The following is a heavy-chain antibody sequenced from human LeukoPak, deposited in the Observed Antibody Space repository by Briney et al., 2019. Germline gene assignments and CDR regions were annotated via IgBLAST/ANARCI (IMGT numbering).Heavy chain of an antibody. Sequence: SVKVSCKASGYTFTSYGISWVRQAPGQGLEWMGWISAYNGNTNYAQKLQGRVTMTTDTSTSTAYMELRSLRSDDTAVYYCATEEVYYYDSSGYYPYFDYWGQGTLVTVSS. CDR2: ISAYNGNT. CDR1: GYTFTSYG. J-gene: IGHJ4*02. CDR3: ATEEVYYYDSSGYYPYFDY. D-gene: IGHD3-22*01. V-gene: IGHV1-18*01.